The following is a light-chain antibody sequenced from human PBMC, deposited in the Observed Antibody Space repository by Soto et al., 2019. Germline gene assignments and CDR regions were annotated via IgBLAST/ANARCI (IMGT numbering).Light chain of an antibody. CDR3: QQYGGSPRGT. Sequence: EIVLTQSPGTLSLSPGERATLSCRASQSIGNNYLAWYQQKPGQAPRLLIYGASSRATGIPARFSGSGSGTDFTLTISRLEPEDFAVYYCQQYGGSPRGTFGQGTMVEIK. J-gene: IGKJ1*01. CDR1: QSIGNNY. V-gene: IGKV3-20*01. CDR2: GAS.